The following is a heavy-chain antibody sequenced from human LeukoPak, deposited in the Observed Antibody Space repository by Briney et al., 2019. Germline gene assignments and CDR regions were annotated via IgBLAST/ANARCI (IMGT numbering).Heavy chain of an antibody. CDR2: INHSGST. V-gene: IGHV4-34*01. CDR1: GGSFSGYY. CDR3: ARRLSSWYAFDY. D-gene: IGHD6-13*01. Sequence: SETLSLTCAVYGGSFSGYYWSWIRQPPGKGLEWIGEINHSGSTNYNPSLKSRVTISVDTPKNQFSLKLSSVTAADTAVYYCARRLSSWYAFDYWGQGTLVTVSS. J-gene: IGHJ4*02.